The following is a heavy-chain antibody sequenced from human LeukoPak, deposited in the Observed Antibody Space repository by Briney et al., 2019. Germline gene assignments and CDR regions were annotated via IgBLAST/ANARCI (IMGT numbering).Heavy chain of an antibody. CDR3: ARDLSPSMSGSVWYDAFDI. V-gene: IGHV3-7*01. Sequence: GGSLRLSCVGSGFSFSDSWMTWVRQVPGKGLEWVANIRRDGSVKNYVYSVRRRLTVSRDNAKNYLYLQMNDLRAEDTAIYYCARDLSPSMSGSVWYDAFDIWGQGTMVTVSS. CDR1: GFSFSDSW. J-gene: IGHJ3*02. CDR2: IRRDGSVK. D-gene: IGHD6-19*01.